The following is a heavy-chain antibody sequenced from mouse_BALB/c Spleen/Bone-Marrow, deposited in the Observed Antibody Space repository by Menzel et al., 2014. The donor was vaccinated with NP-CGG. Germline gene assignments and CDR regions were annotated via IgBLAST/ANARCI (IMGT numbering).Heavy chain of an antibody. CDR3: ARYYYGYYFDH. J-gene: IGHJ2*01. V-gene: IGHV14-3*02. CDR2: IDPANGNT. D-gene: IGHD1-1*01. Sequence: EVQLQQSGAELVKPGASVKLSCTASGFNFKDTYMHWVKQRPEQGLEWIGRIDPANGNTKYDPKFQGKATITADTSSNTAYLQLSSLTSEDTAVYYCARYYYGYYFDHWGQGTTLTVSS. CDR1: GFNFKDTY.